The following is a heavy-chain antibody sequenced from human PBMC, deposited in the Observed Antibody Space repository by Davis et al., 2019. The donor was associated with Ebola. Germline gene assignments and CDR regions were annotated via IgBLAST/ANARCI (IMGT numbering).Heavy chain of an antibody. Sequence: ASVTVSCKASGYTFTSYGCRRVRQAPGQGLEWMGWISAYNGNTNYAQKLQGRVTMTTDTSTSTAYMELRSLSSADTAVYYCATRIAARPDACDIWGQGTMVTVSS. D-gene: IGHD6-6*01. J-gene: IGHJ3*02. CDR2: ISAYNGNT. V-gene: IGHV1-18*01. CDR1: GYTFTSYG. CDR3: ATRIAARPDACDI.